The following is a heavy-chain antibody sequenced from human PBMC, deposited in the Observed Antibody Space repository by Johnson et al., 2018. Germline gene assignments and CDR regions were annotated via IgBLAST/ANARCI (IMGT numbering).Heavy chain of an antibody. CDR1: GYTFTTYN. CDR3: ARENRAGAGKKNNYYYMAV. J-gene: IGHJ6*03. D-gene: IGHD6-13*01. V-gene: IGHV1-3*01. CDR2: INAGNGNT. Sequence: QVQLVESGAEVKKPGASVKISCKASGYTFTTYNMHWVRQAPGQRLEWMGLINAGNGNTKYSQKFEGRITITRDTSASTFYMELNSLRSEDTAVYYCARENRAGAGKKNNYYYMAVWGKGTTVTVSS.